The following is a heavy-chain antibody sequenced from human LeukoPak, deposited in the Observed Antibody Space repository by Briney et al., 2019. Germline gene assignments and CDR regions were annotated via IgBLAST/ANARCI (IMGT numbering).Heavy chain of an antibody. Sequence: PGGSLRLSCAASGFTFNYYDMHWVRQAPGKRLEWVSAIRTTGDTHYPDSVKGRFAMSREDAKNSVHLRMNTLRAGDTAVYYCARGVSYYYDNSGHPGWYFDLWGRGTLVTVSS. D-gene: IGHD3-22*01. CDR2: IRTTGDT. V-gene: IGHV3-13*01. CDR3: ARGVSYYYDNSGHPGWYFDL. CDR1: GFTFNYYD. J-gene: IGHJ2*01.